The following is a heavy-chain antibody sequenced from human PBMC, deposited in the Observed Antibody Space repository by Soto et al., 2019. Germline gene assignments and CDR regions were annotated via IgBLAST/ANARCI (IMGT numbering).Heavy chain of an antibody. CDR3: ARGGGVGVAGSAAFDM. Sequence: QLHLVQSGAVVKKPGASVTVSCSASGYPVTAYYMHWVRQAPGRGLEWMGGINPATGAAKYTQTFQGRVTMTRDTSTSIDFTEISGLTSEDTAVFYCARGGGVGVAGSAAFDMWGQGTLVTVSS. CDR1: GYPVTAYY. J-gene: IGHJ3*02. D-gene: IGHD3-3*01. CDR2: INPATGAA. V-gene: IGHV1-2*02.